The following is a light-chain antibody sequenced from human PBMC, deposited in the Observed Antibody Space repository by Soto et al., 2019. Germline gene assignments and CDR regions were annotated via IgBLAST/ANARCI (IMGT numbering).Light chain of an antibody. CDR3: QQTYSTPLT. CDR1: QTIVSY. CDR2: ATD. J-gene: IGKJ4*01. V-gene: IGKV1-39*01. Sequence: DIQMTQSPSSLSASVGDRVAITCRASQTIVSYLNWYQQKPGKAPKLLIYATDTLQSGVPSRFSGTRSGTDFTLTINSLQPADFATYYCQQTYSTPLTFGGGTTVEIK.